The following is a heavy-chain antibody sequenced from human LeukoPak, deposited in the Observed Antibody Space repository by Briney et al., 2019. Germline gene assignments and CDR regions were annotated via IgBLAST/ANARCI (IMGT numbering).Heavy chain of an antibody. J-gene: IGHJ4*02. CDR1: GGTFSSYA. D-gene: IGHD6-19*01. V-gene: IGHV1-69*05. CDR2: IIPIFGTA. Sequence: SVKVSCKASGGTFSSYAISWVRQAPGQGLEWMGGIIPIFGTANYAQKLQGRVTMTTDTSTSTAYTELRSLRSDDTAVYYCARVSGWDPTPYWGQGTLVTVSS. CDR3: ARVSGWDPTPY.